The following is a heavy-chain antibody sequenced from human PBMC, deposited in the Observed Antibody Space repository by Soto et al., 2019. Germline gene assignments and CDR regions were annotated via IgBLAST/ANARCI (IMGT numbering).Heavy chain of an antibody. CDR3: ASWRSYSGSYCFDY. V-gene: IGHV1-69*06. D-gene: IGHD1-26*01. CDR1: GGTFNTYT. CDR2: IVPMYDSA. Sequence: QVQLVQSGAEVKKPGASVKVSCEASGGTFNTYTINWVRQAPGRGLEWVGQIVPMYDSANYAENFQGRDTITADKSTKTAYMELTSLRSEDTALYFCASWRSYSGSYCFDYWGQGTLVTVSS. J-gene: IGHJ4*02.